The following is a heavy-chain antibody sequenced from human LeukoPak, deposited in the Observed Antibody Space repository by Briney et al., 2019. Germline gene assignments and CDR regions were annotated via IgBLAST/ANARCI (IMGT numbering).Heavy chain of an antibody. Sequence: SVKVSCKASGRTFSSYAISWVRQAPGQGLEWMGGIIPIFGTANYAQKFQGRVTITADESTSTAYMELSSLRSEDTAVYYCARGNPYYQYSSGWYGVDYWGQGTLVTVSS. CDR1: GRTFSSYA. CDR3: ARGNPYYQYSSGWYGVDY. J-gene: IGHJ4*02. CDR2: IIPIFGTA. V-gene: IGHV1-69*13. D-gene: IGHD6-19*01.